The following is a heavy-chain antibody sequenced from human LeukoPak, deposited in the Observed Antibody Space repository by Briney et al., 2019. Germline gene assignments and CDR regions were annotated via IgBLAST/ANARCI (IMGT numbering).Heavy chain of an antibody. CDR2: MNPNSGNT. CDR3: ARAGYSSSWYWY. Sequence: EASVKVSCKASGYTFTSYDINWVRQATGQGLEWMGWMNPNSGNTGYAQKFQGRVTITRNTSISTAYMELSSLRSEDTAVYYCARAGYSSSWYWYWGQGTLVTVPS. CDR1: GYTFTSYD. J-gene: IGHJ4*02. D-gene: IGHD6-13*01. V-gene: IGHV1-8*03.